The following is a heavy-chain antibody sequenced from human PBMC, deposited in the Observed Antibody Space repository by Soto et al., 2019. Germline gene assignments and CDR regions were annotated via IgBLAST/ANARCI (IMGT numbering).Heavy chain of an antibody. CDR3: SRVGGYYGDYPNFDY. J-gene: IGHJ4*02. Sequence: PPETLSLTCTVSGGSISSYYWSWIRQPPGKGLEWIGNIYYTGRTNYNPSLKSRVTISVDTSKDQFSLRLSSVTAADTAVYYCSRVGGYYGDYPNFDYWGQGTRVTVSS. CDR1: GGSISSYY. D-gene: IGHD4-17*01. CDR2: IYYTGRT. V-gene: IGHV4-59*01.